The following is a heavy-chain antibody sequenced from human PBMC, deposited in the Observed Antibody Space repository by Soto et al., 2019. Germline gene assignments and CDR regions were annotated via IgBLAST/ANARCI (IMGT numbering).Heavy chain of an antibody. CDR2: IIPIFGTA. Sequence: SVKVSCKASGGTFSSYAISWVRQAPGQGLEWMGGIIPIFGTANYAQKFQGRVTITADGSTSTAYMELSSLRSEDTAVYYCARGARNAAYCGGDCYIPFDYWGQGTLVTVSS. CDR3: ARGARNAAYCGGDCYIPFDY. D-gene: IGHD2-21*02. V-gene: IGHV1-69*13. CDR1: GGTFSSYA. J-gene: IGHJ4*02.